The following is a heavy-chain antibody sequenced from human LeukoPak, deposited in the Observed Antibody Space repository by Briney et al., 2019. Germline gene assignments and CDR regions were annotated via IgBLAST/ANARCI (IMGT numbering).Heavy chain of an antibody. CDR3: AKRGYCTNGVCSARHDAFDI. J-gene: IGHJ3*02. D-gene: IGHD2-8*01. CDR1: GFTFSSYG. V-gene: IGHV3-33*06. Sequence: PGGSLRLSCAASGFTFSSYGMHWVRQAPGKGLEWVAVIWYDGSNKYYADSVKGRFTISRDNSKNTLYLQMNSLRAEDTAVYYCAKRGYCTNGVCSARHDAFDIWGQGTMVTVSS. CDR2: IWYDGSNK.